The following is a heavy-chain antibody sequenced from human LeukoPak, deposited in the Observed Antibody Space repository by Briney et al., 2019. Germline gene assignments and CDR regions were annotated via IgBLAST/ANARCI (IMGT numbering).Heavy chain of an antibody. J-gene: IGHJ4*02. V-gene: IGHV3-23*01. Sequence: PGGSLRLSCAASGFTFSDHAMSWVRQAPGKGLEWVSGISGSGDYTYHADSVKGRFTISRDNSKNTLYLQMNSLRAEDTAEYYCAKDRVARGEYFDYWGQGTLVTVSS. D-gene: IGHD5-12*01. CDR2: ISGSGDYT. CDR1: GFTFSDHA. CDR3: AKDRVARGEYFDY.